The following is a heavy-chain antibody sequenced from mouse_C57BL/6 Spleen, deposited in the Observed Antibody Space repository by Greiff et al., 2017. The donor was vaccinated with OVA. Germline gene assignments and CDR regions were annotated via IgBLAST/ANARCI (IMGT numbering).Heavy chain of an antibody. CDR2: IWTGGGT. CDR3: ARNFDYGSSYEAMDY. J-gene: IGHJ4*01. D-gene: IGHD1-1*01. CDR1: GFSFTSYA. Sequence: VQLQESGPGLVAPSQSLSITCTVSGFSFTSYAISWVRQPPGKGLEWLGVIWTGGGTNYNSALKSRLSISKDNSKSQVFLKMNSLQTDDTARYYCARNFDYGSSYEAMDYWGQGTSVTVSS. V-gene: IGHV2-9-1*01.